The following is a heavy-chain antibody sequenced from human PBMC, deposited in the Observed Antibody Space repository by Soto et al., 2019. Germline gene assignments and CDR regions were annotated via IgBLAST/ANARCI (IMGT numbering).Heavy chain of an antibody. CDR2: IYYSGST. V-gene: IGHV4-31*03. CDR1: GGSISSGGYY. D-gene: IGHD3-22*01. CDR3: ARADSSGYSYFDY. Sequence: PSETLSLTCTVSGGSISSGGYYWSWIRQHPGKGLEWIGYIYYSGSTYYNPSLKSRVTISVDTSKNQFSLKLSSVTAADTAVYYCARADSSGYSYFDYWGQGSLVTVSS. J-gene: IGHJ4*02.